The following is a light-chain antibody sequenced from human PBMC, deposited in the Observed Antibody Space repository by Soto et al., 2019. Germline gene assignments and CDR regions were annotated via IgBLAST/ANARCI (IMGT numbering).Light chain of an antibody. CDR3: QQYGSSGT. CDR1: QSVSNNY. Sequence: EIELTQSPVTLSLSAGERSTLSCTASQSVSNNYLAWYQQQPGQPPRLLISGASNRATGIPDRFSGSGSGTDFTLTISRLEPEDFAVYYCQQYGSSGTFGQGTKVDIK. CDR2: GAS. J-gene: IGKJ1*01. V-gene: IGKV3-20*01.